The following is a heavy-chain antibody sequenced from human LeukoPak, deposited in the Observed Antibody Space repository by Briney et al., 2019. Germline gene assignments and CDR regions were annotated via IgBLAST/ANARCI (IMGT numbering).Heavy chain of an antibody. Sequence: GASANVSCKASGYTFNNYHIHWVRQAPGQGLEWMGVLDPSGGSARSVQKFQGRVTMTWDASTTTVYMELSSLRSEDTAVYYCARGTSESAPHDSWGQGTLVTVSS. CDR1: GYTFNNYH. CDR3: ARGTSESAPHDS. J-gene: IGHJ4*02. V-gene: IGHV1-46*02. CDR2: LDPSGGSA. D-gene: IGHD1-26*01.